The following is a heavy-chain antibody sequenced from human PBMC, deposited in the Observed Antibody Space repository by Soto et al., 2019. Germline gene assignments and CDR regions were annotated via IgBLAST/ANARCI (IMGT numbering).Heavy chain of an antibody. Sequence: QVQLMQSGAEVKKPGASVKVSCKASGDTFTNYYIQCVRQSPGQGLEWRGTVNPSGGHTTYSQNCLCRVTRTMEPSTNPLYIVLPSLTSEDLALYYCVRGGHVVVVTAVFDFWGQRTLVTVSA. D-gene: IGHD2-21*02. V-gene: IGHV1-46*01. CDR2: VNPSGGHT. J-gene: IGHJ4*02. CDR3: VRGGHVVVVTAVFDF. CDR1: GDTFTNYY.